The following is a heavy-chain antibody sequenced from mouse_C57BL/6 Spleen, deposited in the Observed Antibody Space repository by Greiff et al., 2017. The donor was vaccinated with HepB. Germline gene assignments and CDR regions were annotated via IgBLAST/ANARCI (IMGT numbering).Heavy chain of an antibody. Sequence: QVQLQQSGTELVKPGASVKLSCKASGYTFTSYWMHWVKQRPGQGLEWIGNINPSNGGTNYNEKFKSKATLTVDKSSSTAYMQLSSLTSEDSAVYYCARLSEGYWYFDVWGTGTTVTVSS. J-gene: IGHJ1*03. CDR1: GYTFTSYW. V-gene: IGHV1-53*01. CDR3: ARLSEGYWYFDV. CDR2: INPSNGGT. D-gene: IGHD1-3*01.